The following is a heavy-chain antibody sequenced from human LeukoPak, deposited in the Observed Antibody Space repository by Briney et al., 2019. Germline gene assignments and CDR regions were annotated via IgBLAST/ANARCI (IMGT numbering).Heavy chain of an antibody. Sequence: EASVKVSCKASGGTFSSYTISWVRQAPGQGLEWMGRIIPILGIANYAQKFQGRVTITADKSTSTAYMELSSLRSEDTAVYYCARDAYCSGGSCYNDYRGQGTLVTVSS. J-gene: IGHJ4*02. D-gene: IGHD2-15*01. CDR2: IIPILGIA. V-gene: IGHV1-69*04. CDR1: GGTFSSYT. CDR3: ARDAYCSGGSCYNDY.